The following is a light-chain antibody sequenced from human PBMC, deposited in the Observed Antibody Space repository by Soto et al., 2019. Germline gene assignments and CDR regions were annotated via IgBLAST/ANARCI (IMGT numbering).Light chain of an antibody. CDR3: QQYSNWPQS. V-gene: IGKV3-15*01. CDR2: DAS. CDR1: QVFGSS. Sequence: EIVMTQFPATLSVSPGERATFSCRASQVFGSSLAWYQQKPGQAPRLLIYDASTRATGVPARFSGSGSGTEFTLTISSLQSEDFAFYYCQQYSNWPQSFGQGTKVDIK. J-gene: IGKJ1*01.